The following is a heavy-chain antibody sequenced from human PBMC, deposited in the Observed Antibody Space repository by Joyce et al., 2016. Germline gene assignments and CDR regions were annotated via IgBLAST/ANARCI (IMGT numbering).Heavy chain of an antibody. J-gene: IGHJ4*02. CDR2: ISNDGKNK. CDR3: AKDRETSAVLDF. CDR1: GFTFRSYG. V-gene: IGHV3-30*18. D-gene: IGHD6-25*01. Sequence: QAQLVESGGGVVQPGRSLRLSGSVAGFTFRSYGLHWVRQAPGKGLEWVAVISNDGKNKNDAGSVKGRFTFSRDNSKKILSLQMNSLRPEDTAVYYCAKDRETSAVLDFWGQGTPVTVSS.